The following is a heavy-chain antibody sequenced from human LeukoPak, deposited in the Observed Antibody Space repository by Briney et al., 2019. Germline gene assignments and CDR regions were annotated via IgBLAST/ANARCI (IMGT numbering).Heavy chain of an antibody. CDR2: ISGSGGST. J-gene: IGHJ4*02. D-gene: IGHD3-10*01. V-gene: IGHV3-23*01. Sequence: HPGGSLRLSCAASGFTFSSYAMSWVRQAPGKGLEWVSAISGSGGSTYYADSVKGRFTISRDNSKNTLYLQMNSLRAEDTAVYYCARESSFRQIRFGELGYWGQGTLVTVSS. CDR3: ARESSFRQIRFGELGY. CDR1: GFTFSSYA.